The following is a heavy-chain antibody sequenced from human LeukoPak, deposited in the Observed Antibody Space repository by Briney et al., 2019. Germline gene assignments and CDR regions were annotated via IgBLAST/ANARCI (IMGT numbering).Heavy chain of an antibody. CDR1: GGSHSRYY. J-gene: IGHJ5*02. D-gene: IGHD5-12*01. CDR3: ARHGDYRSGYDVGWFDT. Sequence: PSETLPLTCSVSGGSHSRYYWSWLRQPPGKGLEWIGYIYYSGSTNYNPSLKSRVTISVDTSKNQFSLKLSSVTAADTAVYYCARHGDYRSGYDVGWFDTWGQGTLVTVSS. CDR2: IYYSGST. V-gene: IGHV4-59*08.